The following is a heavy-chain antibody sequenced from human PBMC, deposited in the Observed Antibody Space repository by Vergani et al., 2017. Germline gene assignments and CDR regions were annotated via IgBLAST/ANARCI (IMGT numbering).Heavy chain of an antibody. CDR3: AKDRYCSGGSCYSGWFDP. Sequence: EVQLVESGGGLVQPGGSLRLSCAASGFTFSSYWMSWVRQAPGKGLEWVSAISGSGGSTYYADSVKGRFTISRDNSKNTLYLQMNSLRAEDTAVYYCAKDRYCSGGSCYSGWFDPWGQGTLVTVSS. CDR2: ISGSGGST. CDR1: GFTFSSYW. V-gene: IGHV3-23*04. J-gene: IGHJ5*02. D-gene: IGHD2-15*01.